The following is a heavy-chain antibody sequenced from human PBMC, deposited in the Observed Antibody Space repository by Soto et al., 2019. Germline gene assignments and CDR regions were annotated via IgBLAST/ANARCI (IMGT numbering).Heavy chain of an antibody. J-gene: IGHJ4*02. Sequence: GGSLRLSCSTSGFTFEDYAVHWVRQSSRKGLEWVSFINADGSDRYYADSVKGRFTISRDNTKGSFYLQMDRLRLEDTAIYYCAKEKFYFDSSPFDSWGQGTLVTVSS. CDR2: INADGSDR. CDR3: AKEKFYFDSSPFDS. CDR1: GFTFEDYA. D-gene: IGHD1-26*01. V-gene: IGHV3-43D*04.